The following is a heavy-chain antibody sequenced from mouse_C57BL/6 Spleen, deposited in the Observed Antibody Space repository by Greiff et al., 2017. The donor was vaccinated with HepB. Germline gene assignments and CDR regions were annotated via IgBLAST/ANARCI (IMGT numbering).Heavy chain of an antibody. CDR2: LHPSDSDT. J-gene: IGHJ2*01. D-gene: IGHD1-1*01. Sequence: QVQLQQPGAELVKPGASVKVSCKASGYTFTSYWMHWVKQRPGQGLEWIGRLHPSDSDTNYNQKFKGKATLTVDKSSSTAYMQLSSLTSEDSAVYYCAITGGSSYPFDYWGQGTTLTVSS. CDR3: AITGGSSYPFDY. CDR1: GYTFTSYW. V-gene: IGHV1-74*01.